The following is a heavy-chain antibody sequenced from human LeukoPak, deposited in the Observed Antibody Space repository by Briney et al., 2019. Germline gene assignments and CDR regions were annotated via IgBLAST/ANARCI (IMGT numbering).Heavy chain of an antibody. CDR2: IYYSGST. Sequence: SETLSLTCTVSGGSISSSSYYWGWIRQPPGKGLEWIGSIYYSGSTYYNPSLKSRVTITVDTSKNQFSLKLSSVTAADTAVYYCARTPEFYYGSGSYLDSWGQGTLVTVSS. CDR1: GGSISSSSYY. D-gene: IGHD3-10*01. J-gene: IGHJ4*02. V-gene: IGHV4-39*01. CDR3: ARTPEFYYGSGSYLDS.